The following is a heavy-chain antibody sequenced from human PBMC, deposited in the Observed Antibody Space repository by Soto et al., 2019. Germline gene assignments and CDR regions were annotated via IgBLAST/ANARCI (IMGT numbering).Heavy chain of an antibody. CDR3: ATTPRSDGDYHS. Sequence: EVQLLESGGGLVQPGGSLRLSCAASGFTFSSYAMSWVRQAPGKGLEWVSAISGSGGSTYYADSVKGRFTISRDNSKNTLYLQMNSLRAEDTAVYYCATTPRSDGDYHSWGQGTLVTVSS. CDR1: GFTFSSYA. J-gene: IGHJ4*02. CDR2: ISGSGGST. D-gene: IGHD4-17*01. V-gene: IGHV3-23*01.